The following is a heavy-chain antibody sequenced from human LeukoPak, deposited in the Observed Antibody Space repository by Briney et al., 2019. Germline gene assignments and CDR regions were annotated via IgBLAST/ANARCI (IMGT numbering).Heavy chain of an antibody. Sequence: SETLSLTCTVSGGSISSGSYYWSWIRQPAGKGLEWIGRIYTSGSTNYNPSLKSRVTISVDTSKNKFSLKLSSVTAADTAVYYCARDYVYGYSYGFYYYYMDVWGKGTTVTVSS. CDR2: IYTSGST. J-gene: IGHJ6*03. D-gene: IGHD5-18*01. V-gene: IGHV4-61*02. CDR1: GGSISSGSYY. CDR3: ARDYVYGYSYGFYYYYMDV.